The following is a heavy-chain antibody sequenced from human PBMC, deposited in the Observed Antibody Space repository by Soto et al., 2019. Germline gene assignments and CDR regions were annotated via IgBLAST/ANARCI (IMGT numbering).Heavy chain of an antibody. D-gene: IGHD6-13*01. Sequence: QVQLVESGGGVVQPGRSLRLSCAASGFTFSSYGMHWVRQAPGKGLEWVAVIWYDGSNKYYADSVKGRLTISRDNSKNTLYLQMNSLRAEDRAVYYCAGEGGDSSSWDRYYYYGMDVWGQGTTVTVSS. J-gene: IGHJ6*02. V-gene: IGHV3-33*01. CDR2: IWYDGSNK. CDR1: GFTFSSYG. CDR3: AGEGGDSSSWDRYYYYGMDV.